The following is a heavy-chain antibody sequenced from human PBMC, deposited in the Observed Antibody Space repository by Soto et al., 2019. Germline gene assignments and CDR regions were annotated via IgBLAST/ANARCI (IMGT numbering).Heavy chain of an antibody. Sequence: GGSLRLSCAASGFTFSSYAMSWVRQAPGKGLEWVSAISGSGGSTYYADSVKGRFTISRDNSKNTLYLQMNSLRAEDTAVYYCAKGIDYSSSWPPIDYWGQGTLVTVSS. V-gene: IGHV3-23*01. CDR2: ISGSGGST. J-gene: IGHJ4*02. CDR3: AKGIDYSSSWPPIDY. D-gene: IGHD6-13*01. CDR1: GFTFSSYA.